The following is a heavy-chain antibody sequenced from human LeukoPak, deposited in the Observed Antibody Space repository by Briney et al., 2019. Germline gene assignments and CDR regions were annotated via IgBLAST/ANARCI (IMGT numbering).Heavy chain of an antibody. J-gene: IGHJ6*02. Sequence: GGSLRLSCTASGFTFSSYSMNWVRQAPGKGLEWVSSISSSGSSIYYADSVKGRFTISRDNAKNSLYLQMNSLRAEDTTVYYCARFRVCFWSSIHYGMDVWGQGTTVTVSS. CDR3: ARFRVCFWSSIHYGMDV. V-gene: IGHV3-21*01. CDR1: GFTFSSYS. D-gene: IGHD3-3*01. CDR2: ISSSGSSI.